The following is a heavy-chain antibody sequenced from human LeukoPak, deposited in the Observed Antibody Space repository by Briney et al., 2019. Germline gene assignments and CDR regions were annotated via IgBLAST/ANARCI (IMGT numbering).Heavy chain of an antibody. CDR2: ISSRGGNI. J-gene: IGHJ4*02. Sequence: PGGSLRLSCVVSGFDLSDYYMSWIRQAPGKGLEWISYISSRGGNIYSARSVKRRFTMTRVNAMGSLYLQMNSLIVYYTAIYDCARRRDDFDYWGQGTRVTVSS. CDR3: ARRRDDFDY. CDR1: GFDLSDYY. V-gene: IGHV3-11*01.